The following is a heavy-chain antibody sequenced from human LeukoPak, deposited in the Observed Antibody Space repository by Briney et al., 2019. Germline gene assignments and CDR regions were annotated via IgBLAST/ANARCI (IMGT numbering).Heavy chain of an antibody. CDR2: IIDSGDIT. CDR3: AKLGGQEVYNYYVGV. D-gene: IGHD3-16*01. V-gene: IGHV3-23*01. CDR1: GFTFSSYA. Sequence: GGSLRLSCEASGFTFSSYATSWVRQAPGKGLEWVSGIIDSGDITYYANSVKGRFTISRDSSKNTLYLQMNSLRAEDTAVYYCAKLGGQEVYNYYVGVWGKGTTVAVSS. J-gene: IGHJ6*03.